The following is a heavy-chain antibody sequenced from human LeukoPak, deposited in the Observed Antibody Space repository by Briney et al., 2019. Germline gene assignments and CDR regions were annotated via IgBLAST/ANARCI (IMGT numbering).Heavy chain of an antibody. V-gene: IGHV3-30*18. Sequence: GGSLRLSCAASGYTYRSYGMHGVRHAPGKGLEWGAVISYDGSNKYYADSVEGRFTISRDNSDNTLYRQMNSLRAEDTAVYYCAKGRPITMVRGPIDYWGQGTLVTVSS. D-gene: IGHD3-10*01. CDR1: GYTYRSYG. CDR2: ISYDGSNK. CDR3: AKGRPITMVRGPIDY. J-gene: IGHJ4*02.